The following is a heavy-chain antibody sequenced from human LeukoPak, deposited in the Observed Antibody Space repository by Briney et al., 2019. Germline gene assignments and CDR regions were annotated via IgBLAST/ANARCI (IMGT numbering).Heavy chain of an antibody. CDR3: AKTFWITMVRGVIYFDY. CDR1: GFTFSSYA. V-gene: IGHV3-23*01. J-gene: IGHJ4*02. Sequence: PGGSLRLSCAASGFTFSSYAMSWVRQAPGKGLEWVSATSGSGGSTYYADSVKGRFTISRDNSKNTLYLQMNSLRAEDTAVYYCAKTFWITMVRGVIYFDYWGQGTLVTVSS. CDR2: TSGSGGST. D-gene: IGHD3-10*01.